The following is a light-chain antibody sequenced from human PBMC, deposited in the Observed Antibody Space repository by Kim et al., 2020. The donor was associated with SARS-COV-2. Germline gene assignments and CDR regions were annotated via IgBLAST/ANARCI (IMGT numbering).Light chain of an antibody. J-gene: IGKJ4*01. V-gene: IGKV1D-12*01. CDR1: HDISNW. Sequence: DIQMTQSPSSVSASVGDRVTITCRASHDISNWLAWYQQKPGKAPKLLISGASRLQVGVPSRFSGSGSETDFTLTISSLQPEDYATYYCQQANTFPPTFGGGTKLEI. CDR2: GAS. CDR3: QQANTFPPT.